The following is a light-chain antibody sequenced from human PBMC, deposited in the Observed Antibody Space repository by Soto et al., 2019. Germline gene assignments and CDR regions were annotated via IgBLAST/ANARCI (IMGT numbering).Light chain of an antibody. Sequence: QYALTQPASVSGSPGQSITISCTGTTSDVGGYNYVSWYQQHPGKAPKLMIYDVSYRPSGVSNRFSGSKSGNTASLTISGLQAEDEADYYCSSYTSSSTLRVFGGGTPLNVL. J-gene: IGLJ7*01. CDR2: DVS. CDR1: TSDVGGYNY. CDR3: SSYTSSSTLRV. V-gene: IGLV2-14*01.